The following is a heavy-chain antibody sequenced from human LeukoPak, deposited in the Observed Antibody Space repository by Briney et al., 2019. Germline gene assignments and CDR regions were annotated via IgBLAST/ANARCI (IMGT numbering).Heavy chain of an antibody. CDR1: GFTFSSYG. J-gene: IGHJ4*02. D-gene: IGHD5-24*01. CDR3: ARAPGWQAYFDC. CDR2: IWYDGSNK. Sequence: GRSLRLSCAASGFTFSSYGMHWVRQAPGKGLEWVAVIWYDGSNKYYADSVKGRFTISRDNSKNTLYLQTNSLRAEDTAVYYCARAPGWQAYFDCWGQGTLVTVSS. V-gene: IGHV3-33*01.